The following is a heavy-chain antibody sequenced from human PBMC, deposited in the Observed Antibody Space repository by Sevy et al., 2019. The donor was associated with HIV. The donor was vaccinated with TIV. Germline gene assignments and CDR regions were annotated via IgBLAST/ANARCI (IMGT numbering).Heavy chain of an antibody. CDR2: ISSSSSTI. J-gene: IGHJ5*02. D-gene: IGHD2-15*01. CDR1: GFTFSSYS. CDR3: ARGHSKYCSGGSCYSMAYNWFDP. V-gene: IGHV3-48*02. Sequence: GGSLRLSCAASGFTFSSYSMNWVCQAPGKGLEWVSYISSSSSTIYYADSVKGRFTISRDNAKNSLYLQMNSLRDEDTAVYYCARGHSKYCSGGSCYSMAYNWFDPWGQGTLVTVSS.